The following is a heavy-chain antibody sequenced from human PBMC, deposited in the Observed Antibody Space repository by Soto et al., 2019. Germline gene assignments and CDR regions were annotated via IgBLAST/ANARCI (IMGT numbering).Heavy chain of an antibody. Sequence: QVQLQESGPGLVKPSQTLSLTCTVSGGSISSGNYYWSWIRQPPGKGLEWMGFISYSGTTHYSASLRSRVSISVDTSKNQFPLDLSSVTAADTAVYYCAAMGTPVTGLYSSDSWGQGTLVTVSS. J-gene: IGHJ4*02. V-gene: IGHV4-30-4*01. CDR1: GGSISSGNYY. CDR3: AAMGTPVTGLYSSDS. D-gene: IGHD4-17*01. CDR2: ISYSGTT.